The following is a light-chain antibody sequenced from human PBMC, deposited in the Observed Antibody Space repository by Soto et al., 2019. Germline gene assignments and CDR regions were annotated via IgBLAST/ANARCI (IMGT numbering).Light chain of an antibody. Sequence: EILLTQSPATLSLSPGEISTLSCGSSQSVSSSYLAWYQQKPGQAPRLLIYDASSRATGIPDRFSGSGSGTDFTLTISRLQPEDFAVYYCQQYASSPLTFGGGTKVDIK. CDR3: QQYASSPLT. CDR1: QSVSSSY. CDR2: DAS. J-gene: IGKJ4*01. V-gene: IGKV3D-20*01.